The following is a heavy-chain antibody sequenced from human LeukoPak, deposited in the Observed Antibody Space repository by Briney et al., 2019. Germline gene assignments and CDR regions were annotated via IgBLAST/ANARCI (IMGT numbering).Heavy chain of an antibody. Sequence: SETLSLTCAVYGGSFSGYYWSWIRQPPGKGLEWIGEINHRGSTNYNPSLKSRVTISVDTSKNQFSLKLSSVTAADTAVYYCARGMAVAGYYYYYYGMDVWGQGTTVTVSS. CDR2: INHRGST. V-gene: IGHV4-34*01. CDR1: GGSFSGYY. D-gene: IGHD6-19*01. J-gene: IGHJ6*02. CDR3: ARGMAVAGYYYYYYGMDV.